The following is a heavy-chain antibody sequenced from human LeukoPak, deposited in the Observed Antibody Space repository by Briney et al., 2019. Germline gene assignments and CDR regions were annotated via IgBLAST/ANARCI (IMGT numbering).Heavy chain of an antibody. CDR1: GFTFSSYV. Sequence: PGGSLRLSCSGTGFTFSSYVMHWVRQAPGKGLEYVSVISSNGGSTDYADSVKGRFTISRDNSKKTVFLQMSSLRADDTAVYYCEGDGIDVYNRYFHRWGQGTLVTVSS. V-gene: IGHV3-64D*06. D-gene: IGHD5-24*01. CDR3: EGDGIDVYNRYFHR. CDR2: ISSNGGST. J-gene: IGHJ1*01.